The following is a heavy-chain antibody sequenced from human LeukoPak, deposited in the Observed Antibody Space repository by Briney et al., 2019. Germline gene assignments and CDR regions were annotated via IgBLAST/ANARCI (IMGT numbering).Heavy chain of an antibody. CDR1: GFTFSSYS. J-gene: IGHJ4*02. Sequence: PGGSLRLSCAASGFTFSSYSMNWVRQAPGKGLEWVSSISSSSSYIYYADSVKGRFTISRDDARNSLYPQMNSLRAEDMAVYYCAKDILAAGLFFDYWGQGTLVTVSS. D-gene: IGHD6-13*01. V-gene: IGHV3-21*04. CDR2: ISSSSSYI. CDR3: AKDILAAGLFFDY.